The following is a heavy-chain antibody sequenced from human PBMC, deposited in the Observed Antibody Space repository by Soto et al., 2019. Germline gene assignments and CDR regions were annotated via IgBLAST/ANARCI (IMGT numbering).Heavy chain of an antibody. J-gene: IGHJ4*02. CDR3: ARERYHSSRQYIVY. D-gene: IGHD3-22*01. V-gene: IGHV4-30-4*01. CDR1: GGSISSGDYY. Sequence: PSETLSLTCTVSGGSISSGDYYWSWIRQPPGKGLEWIGYIYYSGSTYYNPSLKSRVTISVDTSKNQFSLKLSSVTAADTAVYYCARERYHSSRQYIVYSGQAALVTVST. CDR2: IYYSGST.